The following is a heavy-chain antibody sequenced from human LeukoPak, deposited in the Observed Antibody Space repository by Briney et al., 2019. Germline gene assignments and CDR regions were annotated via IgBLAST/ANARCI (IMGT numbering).Heavy chain of an antibody. V-gene: IGHV3-23*01. Sequence: GGSLRLSCAASGFTFSRYAMSWVRQAPGKGLEWVSGISDSGSNTNYADSVKGRFTISRDNSKNTLYLQMSSLRAEDTAVYYCAKGGLPGDYWGQGTLVTVSS. D-gene: IGHD3-16*01. CDR1: GFTFSRYA. CDR2: ISDSGSNT. CDR3: AKGGLPGDY. J-gene: IGHJ4*02.